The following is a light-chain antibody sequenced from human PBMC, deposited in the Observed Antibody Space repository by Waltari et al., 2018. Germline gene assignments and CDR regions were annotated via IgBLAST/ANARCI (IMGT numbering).Light chain of an antibody. CDR3: QQEKTEAS. CDR1: QSISNY. V-gene: IGKV1-5*03. CDR2: KAS. Sequence: DIQMTQSPSTLSASVGDTITITCRASQSISNYLAWYQQKPGKAPKLLIYKASSSGSGVPSRFSGSGSGTEFTLTISSLQPDEGATEDGQQEKTEASFGQGTKLESK. J-gene: IGKJ2*03.